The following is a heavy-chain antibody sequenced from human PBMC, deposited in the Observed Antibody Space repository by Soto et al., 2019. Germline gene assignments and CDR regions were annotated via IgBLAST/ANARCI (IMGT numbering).Heavy chain of an antibody. CDR2: INPSGGST. Sequence: ASVKVSCKASGYTFTSYYMHWVRQAPGQGLEWMGIINPSGGSTSYAQKFQGRVTMTRDTSTSTVYMELSSLRSEDTAVYYCARSSSWYISRYYFDYWGQGTLVTLSS. J-gene: IGHJ4*02. D-gene: IGHD6-13*01. CDR1: GYTFTSYY. V-gene: IGHV1-46*01. CDR3: ARSSSWYISRYYFDY.